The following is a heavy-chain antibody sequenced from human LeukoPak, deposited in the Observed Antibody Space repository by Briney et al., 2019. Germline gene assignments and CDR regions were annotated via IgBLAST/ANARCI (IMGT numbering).Heavy chain of an antibody. J-gene: IGHJ4*02. CDR1: GGSMSSYY. Sequence: SETLSLTCTVSGGSMSSYYWSWIRQSPGKGLEWVGYISYSGTTNYNPSLKSRVTISLGTSKNRFSLNLTSVTAADTAVYYCASDSGYESFDYWGQGTLVTVSS. CDR3: ASDSGYESFDY. V-gene: IGHV4-59*08. CDR2: ISYSGTT. D-gene: IGHD5-12*01.